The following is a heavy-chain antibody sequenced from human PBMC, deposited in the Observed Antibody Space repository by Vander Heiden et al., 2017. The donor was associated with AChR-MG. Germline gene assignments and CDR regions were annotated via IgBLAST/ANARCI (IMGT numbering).Heavy chain of an antibody. CDR1: GCTFRRSA. CDR2: IIPIFGTA. D-gene: IGHD5-18*01. Sequence: QVQLVQSGAEVKQLGSSDKVCCTASGCTFRRSAISWVRQPPVHVLEWMRGIIPIFGTANYAQRYQGRVTITADKSTSTACLELSSLRSEDTAVYYCARNTAMAPFDYWGQGTRVTVSS. J-gene: IGHJ4*02. V-gene: IGHV1-69*14. CDR3: ARNTAMAPFDY.